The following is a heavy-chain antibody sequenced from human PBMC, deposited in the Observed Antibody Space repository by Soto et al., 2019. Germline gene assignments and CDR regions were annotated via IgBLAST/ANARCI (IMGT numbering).Heavy chain of an antibody. Sequence: GGSLRLSCAASGFTFSSYSMNWVRQARGKGLEWVSSISSSSSYIYYADSVKGRFTISRDNAKNSLYLQMNSLRAEDTAVYYCAREAPLNWFDPWGQGTLVTVSS. V-gene: IGHV3-21*01. CDR2: ISSSSSYI. CDR3: AREAPLNWFDP. CDR1: GFTFSSYS. J-gene: IGHJ5*02.